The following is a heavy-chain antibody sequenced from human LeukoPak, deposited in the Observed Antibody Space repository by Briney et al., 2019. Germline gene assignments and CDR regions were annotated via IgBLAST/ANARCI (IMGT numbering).Heavy chain of an antibody. D-gene: IGHD3-10*01. CDR2: VSSSSTYI. V-gene: IGHV3-21*01. J-gene: IGHJ4*02. Sequence: RPGGSLRLSCAASGFTFSSYSMNWVRQAPGKGLEWVSSVSSSSTYIYYADSVKGRFTISRDNAKNSLYLQMNSLSAEDTAVYYCARGLTPWFGGQETLVTVSS. CDR3: ARGLTPWF. CDR1: GFTFSSYS.